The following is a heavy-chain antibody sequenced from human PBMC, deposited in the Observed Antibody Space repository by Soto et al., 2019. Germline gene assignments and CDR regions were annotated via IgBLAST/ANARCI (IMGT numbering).Heavy chain of an antibody. J-gene: IGHJ5*02. Sequence: ASVKVSCQASGYTFTSYYINWVRQAPGQGLEWMGWMNPNSGNTGYPQKFQGRVTMTRNTSIRTAYLELSSLRFEDTAVYYCARSPPGGERNNCAGRWFDPWGQGTLGTVT. D-gene: IGHD1-20*01. CDR1: GYTFTSYY. CDR3: ARSPPGGERNNCAGRWFDP. CDR2: MNPNSGNT. V-gene: IGHV1-8*01.